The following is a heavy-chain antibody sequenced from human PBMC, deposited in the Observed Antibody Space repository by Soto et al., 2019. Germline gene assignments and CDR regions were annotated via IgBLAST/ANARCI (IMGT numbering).Heavy chain of an antibody. Sequence: QVQLVESGGGVVQPGRSLRLSCAASGFTFSSYAMHWVRQAPGKGPEWVAAILYDGSNQYYADAVKGRFTISRDNSKNTLYLQMNSLRVEDTAVYYCAKEGRVGYSTRIFRRDNWFDPWGQGTPVTVSS. CDR2: ILYDGSNQ. V-gene: IGHV3-33*06. J-gene: IGHJ5*02. D-gene: IGHD6-13*01. CDR1: GFTFSSYA. CDR3: AKEGRVGYSTRIFRRDNWFDP.